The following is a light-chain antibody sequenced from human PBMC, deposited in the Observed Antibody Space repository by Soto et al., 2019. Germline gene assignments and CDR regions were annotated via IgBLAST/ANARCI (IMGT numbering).Light chain of an antibody. V-gene: IGLV9-49*01. J-gene: IGLJ2*01. CDR1: SGYSNYK. CDR3: GTDHGSGSYFVVV. Sequence: QLVLTQPPSASASLGASVTLTCTLSSGYSNYKVDWYQQRPGKGPRFVMRVGTGGIVGSKGDGIPDRFSVLASGLNRYLTIKNIQEEDESDYHCGTDHGSGSYFVVVFGGGTKVTVL. CDR2: VGTGGIVG.